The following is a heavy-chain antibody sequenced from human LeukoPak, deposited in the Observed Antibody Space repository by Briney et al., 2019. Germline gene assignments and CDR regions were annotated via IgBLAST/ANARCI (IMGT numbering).Heavy chain of an antibody. CDR1: GFIFSKYW. J-gene: IGHJ3*02. CDR3: ARVGLGSGSDAFDI. D-gene: IGHD6-19*01. V-gene: IGHV3-7*01. CDR2: IKRDGSVI. Sequence: PGGSLRLSCAASGFIFSKYWMTWVRQAPGKGLEWVANIKRDGSVIHYVDSVKGRFTISRENAKNSLYLQMNSLRAGDTAVYYCARVGLGSGSDAFDIWGQGTMVTVSS.